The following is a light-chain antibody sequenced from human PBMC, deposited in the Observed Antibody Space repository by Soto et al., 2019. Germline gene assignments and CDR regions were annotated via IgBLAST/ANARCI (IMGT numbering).Light chain of an antibody. J-gene: IGKJ5*01. Sequence: EIVLTQSPVTLSLSPGERATLSCRASQTVSTQLAWYQQKPGQAPSLLIYDASRRVTGIPARFSGSGSGTYFTLTLSSLEPEDFAVYYCQQRAGSSTFGQGTRLEIK. CDR2: DAS. CDR1: QTVSTQ. CDR3: QQRAGSST. V-gene: IGKV3-11*01.